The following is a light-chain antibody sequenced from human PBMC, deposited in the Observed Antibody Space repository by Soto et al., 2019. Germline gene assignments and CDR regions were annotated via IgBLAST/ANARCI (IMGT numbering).Light chain of an antibody. CDR2: DAS. CDR3: QQYNNWPRT. CDR1: QSVSSY. V-gene: IGKV3-11*01. Sequence: EIVLTQSPATLSLSPGERATLSCRASQSVSSYLAWYQQKPGQAPRLLIYDASNRATGIPVRFSGSGSGTEFTLTISSLQSEDFAVYYCQQYNNWPRTFGQGTKVDI. J-gene: IGKJ1*01.